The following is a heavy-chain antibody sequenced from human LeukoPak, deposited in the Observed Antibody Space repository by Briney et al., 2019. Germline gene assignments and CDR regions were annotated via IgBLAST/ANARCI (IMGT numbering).Heavy chain of an antibody. Sequence: PSETLSLTCTVSGGSISSSSYYWGWIRQPPGKGLEWIGSIYYSGSTYYNPSLKSRVTISVDTSKNQFSLKLSSVTAADTAVYYCARVGLLLWFGDPPDIWGQGTMVTISS. CDR1: GGSISSSSYY. CDR3: ARVGLLLWFGDPPDI. D-gene: IGHD3-10*01. J-gene: IGHJ3*02. V-gene: IGHV4-39*07. CDR2: IYYSGST.